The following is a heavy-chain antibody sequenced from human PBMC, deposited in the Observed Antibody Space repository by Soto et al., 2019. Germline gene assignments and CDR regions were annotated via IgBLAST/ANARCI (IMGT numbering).Heavy chain of an antibody. J-gene: IGHJ6*02. V-gene: IGHV3-33*01. Sequence: QVQLVESGGGVVQPGRSLRLSCAASGFTFSNYGMHWVRQAPGKVLEWVAVIGYDGNNKYYADSVKGRFTISRDSSKNTVYLQMNCLSAEDTAVYYCARDLQRVIPIKPRWGMDVWGQGTTVTVSS. CDR3: ARDLQRVIPIKPRWGMDV. CDR2: IGYDGNNK. D-gene: IGHD2-15*01. CDR1: GFTFSNYG.